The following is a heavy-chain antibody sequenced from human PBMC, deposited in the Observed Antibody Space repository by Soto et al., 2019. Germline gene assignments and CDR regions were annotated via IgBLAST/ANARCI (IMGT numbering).Heavy chain of an antibody. CDR2: IKQDGSEK. CDR1: GFTFSSYW. D-gene: IGHD3-10*01. CDR3: ARDRPLWFGSDAFDI. Sequence: GGSLRLSCAASGFTFSSYWMSWVRQAPGKGLEWVANIKQDGSEKYYVDSVKGRFTISRDNAKNSLYLQMNSLRAEDTALYYCARDRPLWFGSDAFDIWGQGTRVTVSS. V-gene: IGHV3-7*01. J-gene: IGHJ3*02.